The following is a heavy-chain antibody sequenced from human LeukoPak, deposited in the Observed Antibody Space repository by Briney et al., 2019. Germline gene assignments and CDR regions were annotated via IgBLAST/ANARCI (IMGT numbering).Heavy chain of an antibody. Sequence: GGSLRLSCAASGFTFCSYERVWVRQAPGMGLEWVSYISSSGSNIYYADSVKGRFTISRDNAKNSLYLQMSSLRAEDTAVYYCARVEQLVLQQSYYFDYWGQGTLVTVSS. CDR1: GFTFCSYE. CDR3: ARVEQLVLQQSYYFDY. V-gene: IGHV3-48*03. D-gene: IGHD6-13*01. CDR2: ISSSGSNI. J-gene: IGHJ4*02.